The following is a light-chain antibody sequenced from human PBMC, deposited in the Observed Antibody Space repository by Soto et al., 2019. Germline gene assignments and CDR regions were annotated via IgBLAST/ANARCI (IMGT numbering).Light chain of an antibody. CDR3: QEYESFSWT. CDR1: QSVLHSSNNKNY. Sequence: DIVMTQSPESLAVSLGERATINCKTSQSVLHSSNNKNYLAWYQQKSGQPPKLLIYWASTRESGVPDRFSGSGSGTDFTLTISSLQAEDVAVYYCQEYESFSWTFGQGTKVDIK. J-gene: IGKJ1*01. CDR2: WAS. V-gene: IGKV4-1*01.